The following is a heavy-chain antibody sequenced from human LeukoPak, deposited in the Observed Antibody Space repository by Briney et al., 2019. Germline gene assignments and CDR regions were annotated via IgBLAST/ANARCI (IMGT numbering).Heavy chain of an antibody. CDR3: TRKDGYASSWSFDY. Sequence: GGSLRLSCAASGFTFSDYYMNWIRQAPGKGLEWVSSISSSGSTTNYADSAKGRFTISRDNAKNSLYLQMNSLRAEDTAVYYCTRKDGYASSWSFDYWGQGTLVTVSS. J-gene: IGHJ4*02. D-gene: IGHD6-13*01. CDR1: GFTFSDYY. V-gene: IGHV3-11*01. CDR2: ISSSGSTT.